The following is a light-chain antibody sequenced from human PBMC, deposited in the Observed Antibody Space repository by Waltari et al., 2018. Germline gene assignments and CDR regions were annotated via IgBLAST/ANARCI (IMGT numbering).Light chain of an antibody. J-gene: IGKJ1*01. CDR3: QKSSSTPPWT. CDR2: AAS. CDR1: QSISIY. Sequence: DIQLTQSPSFLSASVGDRVTITCRASQSISIYLNWYQQKPGKAPKLLIYAASTLRSGVPSRFSGSGSGTEFTLTISSLQPEDFATYYCQKSSSTPPWTFGQGTKVEIK. V-gene: IGKV1-39*01.